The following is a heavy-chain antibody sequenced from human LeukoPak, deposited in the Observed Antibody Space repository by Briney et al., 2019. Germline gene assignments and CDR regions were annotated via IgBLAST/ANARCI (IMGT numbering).Heavy chain of an antibody. CDR2: ISVGAEYI. CDR3: ASGPPFLKYFEY. Sequence: GGSLRLSCAASGFTFSTYVMNWFCQAPGKGLEWVSTISVGAEYIFYTDSVKGRFTISRDDSNNALYLQMHSLGAEDTALYYCASGPPFLKYFEYWGQGTLVTVSS. J-gene: IGHJ4*02. V-gene: IGHV3-23*01. D-gene: IGHD3-3*01. CDR1: GFTFSTYV.